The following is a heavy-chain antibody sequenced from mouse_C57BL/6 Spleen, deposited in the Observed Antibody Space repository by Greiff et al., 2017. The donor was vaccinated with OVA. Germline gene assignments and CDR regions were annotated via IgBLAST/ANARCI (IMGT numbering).Heavy chain of an antibody. CDR2: INPNNGGT. CDR3: ARRDYGSTY. V-gene: IGHV1-18*01. CDR1: GYTFTDYN. Sequence: EVKLMESGPELVKPGASVKIPCKASGYTFTDYNMDWVKQSHGKSLEWIGDINPNNGGTIYNQKFKGKATLTVDKSSSTAYMELRSLTSEDTAVYYCARRDYGSTYWGTGTTVTVSS. D-gene: IGHD1-1*01. J-gene: IGHJ1*03.